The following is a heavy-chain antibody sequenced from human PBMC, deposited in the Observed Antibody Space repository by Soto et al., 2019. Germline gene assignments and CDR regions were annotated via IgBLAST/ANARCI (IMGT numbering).Heavy chain of an antibody. CDR3: ARAGYYYGSGPMRFDP. Sequence: ASVKVSCKASGGTFSSHAISWVRQAPGRGLEWMGGIIPIFGTANYAQKFQGRVTITADESTHTTYMELSSLRSEDTAVYYCARAGYYYGSGPMRFDPWGQGTLVTVSS. CDR1: GGTFSSHA. CDR2: IIPIFGTA. V-gene: IGHV1-69*13. J-gene: IGHJ5*02. D-gene: IGHD3-10*01.